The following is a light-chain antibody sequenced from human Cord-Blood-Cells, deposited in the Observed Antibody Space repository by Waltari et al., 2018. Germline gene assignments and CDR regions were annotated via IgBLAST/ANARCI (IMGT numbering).Light chain of an antibody. Sequence: QSAPTQPASVSGSPGQSITIPCTGTSSDVGGYNYVPWYQQHPGKAPKLMIYDVSNRPSGVSNRFSGSKSGNTASLTISGLQAEDEADYYCSSYTSSSTLVVFGGGTKLTVL. CDR1: SSDVGGYNY. J-gene: IGLJ2*01. V-gene: IGLV2-14*01. CDR2: DVS. CDR3: SSYTSSSTLVV.